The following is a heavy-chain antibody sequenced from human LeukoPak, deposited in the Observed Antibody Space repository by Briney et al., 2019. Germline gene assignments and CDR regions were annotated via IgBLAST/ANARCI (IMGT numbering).Heavy chain of an antibody. J-gene: IGHJ5*02. Sequence: SVKVSCKASGGTFSSYAISWVRQAPGQGLEWMGGIIPIFGTANYAQKFQGRVTITADESTSTAYMELSSLRSEDTAVYYCARVPPQGSSSYYPWGQGTLVTVSS. V-gene: IGHV1-69*13. CDR1: GGTFSSYA. CDR3: ARVPPQGSSSYYP. CDR2: IIPIFGTA. D-gene: IGHD6-13*01.